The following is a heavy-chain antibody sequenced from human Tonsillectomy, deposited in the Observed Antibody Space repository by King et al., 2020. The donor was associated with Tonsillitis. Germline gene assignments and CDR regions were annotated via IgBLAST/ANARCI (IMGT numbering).Heavy chain of an antibody. Sequence: QLVQSGAEVKKPGASVNVSYKDLGYTLTNHVLRWVRRVPGQGFQWMGWINPGSGGTRFAQSLQHRVTMARDMANNVVFMSLSGLTSDDTAMYYCARVMGQWPHWAYDYWGQGTLVTVSS. V-gene: IGHV1-2*02. CDR1: GYTLTNHV. CDR2: INPGSGGT. J-gene: IGHJ4*02. D-gene: IGHD6-19*01. CDR3: ARVMGQWPHWAYDY.